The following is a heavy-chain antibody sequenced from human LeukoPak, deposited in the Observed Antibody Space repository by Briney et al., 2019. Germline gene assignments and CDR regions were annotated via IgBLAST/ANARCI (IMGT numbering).Heavy chain of an antibody. Sequence: SETLSLTCTVSGGSISTYYWSWIRQPGGKGLEWIGRIYNNGAINYNPSLKSRVTMSIDTSKNQFSLKLSSVTAADTAVYYCARNTYPFGVDVWGQGTTVTVSS. V-gene: IGHV4-4*07. J-gene: IGHJ6*02. CDR3: ARNTYPFGVDV. CDR1: GGSISTYY. CDR2: IYNNGAI.